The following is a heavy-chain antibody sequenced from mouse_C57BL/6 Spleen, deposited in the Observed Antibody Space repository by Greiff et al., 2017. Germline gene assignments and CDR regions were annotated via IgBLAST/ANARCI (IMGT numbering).Heavy chain of an antibody. D-gene: IGHD2-3*01. Sequence: EVQLQQSGTVLARPGASVKMSCKTSGYTFTSYWMHWVKQRPGQGLEWIGAIYPGNSDTSYNQKFKGKAKLTAVTSASTAYMELSSLTNEDSAVYYCTRGGYDDGYYVAMDYWGQGTSVTASS. V-gene: IGHV1-5*01. CDR1: GYTFTSYW. CDR3: TRGGYDDGYYVAMDY. CDR2: IYPGNSDT. J-gene: IGHJ4*01.